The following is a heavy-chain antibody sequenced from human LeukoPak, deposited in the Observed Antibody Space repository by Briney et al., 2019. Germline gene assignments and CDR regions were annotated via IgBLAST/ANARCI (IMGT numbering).Heavy chain of an antibody. CDR2: ISPTGSTT. V-gene: IGHV3-74*01. D-gene: IGHD6-6*01. Sequence: GGSLRLSCTASGFSFSGHWMHWARQLPGKGLVWVSRISPTGSTTSYADSMKGRFTVSRDNAKNTLYLQVNNLRAEDTAVYYCARGPNSNWSGLDFWGQGTLLTVSS. CDR1: GFSFSGHW. CDR3: ARGPNSNWSGLDF. J-gene: IGHJ4*02.